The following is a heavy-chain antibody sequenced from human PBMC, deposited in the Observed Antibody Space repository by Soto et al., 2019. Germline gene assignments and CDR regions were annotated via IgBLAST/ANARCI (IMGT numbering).Heavy chain of an antibody. D-gene: IGHD1-1*01. J-gene: IGHJ6*03. CDR2: LYSGGNT. Sequence: PGGSLRLSCAASGFTVSSNYMSWVRQAPGKGLEWVSVLYSGGNTYYADSVKGRFTISRDNSKNTLYLQMNSLRAEDTAVYYCARATGTTVRYYYMDVWGKGTTVTVSS. V-gene: IGHV3-66*01. CDR1: GFTVSSNY. CDR3: ARATGTTVRYYYMDV.